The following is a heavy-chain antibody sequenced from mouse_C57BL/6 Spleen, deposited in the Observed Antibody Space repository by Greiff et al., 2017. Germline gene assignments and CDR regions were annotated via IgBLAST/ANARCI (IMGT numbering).Heavy chain of an antibody. J-gene: IGHJ2*01. CDR2: IHPNSGST. CDR3: ARDDYGYFDY. CDR1: GYTFTSYW. V-gene: IGHV1-64*01. D-gene: IGHD2-4*01. Sequence: QVQLKQPGAELVKPGASVKLSCKASGYTFTSYWMHWVKQRPGQGLEWIGMIHPNSGSTNYNEKFKSKATLTVDKSSSTAYMQLSSLTSEDSAVYYCARDDYGYFDYWGQGTTLTVSS.